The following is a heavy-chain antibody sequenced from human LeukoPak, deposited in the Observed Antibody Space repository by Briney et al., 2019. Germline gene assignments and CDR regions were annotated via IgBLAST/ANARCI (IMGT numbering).Heavy chain of an antibody. J-gene: IGHJ4*02. D-gene: IGHD2-2*02. Sequence: ASVKVSCKASGYTFTSYDINWVRQATGQGLEWMGWMNPNSGNTGYAQKFQGRVTMTRNTSISTAYMELSSLRSEDTAVYYCAREASHCTGSSCYTYHFDYWGQGTPVTVSS. CDR1: GYTFTSYD. CDR2: MNPNSGNT. CDR3: AREASHCTGSSCYTYHFDY. V-gene: IGHV1-8*01.